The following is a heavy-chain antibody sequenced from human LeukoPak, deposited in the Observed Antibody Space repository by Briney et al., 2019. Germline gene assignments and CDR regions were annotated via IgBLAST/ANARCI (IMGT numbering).Heavy chain of an antibody. CDR2: MSSSSRYI. V-gene: IGHV3-21*01. J-gene: IGHJ4*02. CDR3: ARARPTVTHGDS. Sequence: GGSLKLSCAASGFTFSSYSMNWVRQAPGKGLEGVSSMSSSSRYIYYADSVKGRFTSSRDNAKNSLYLQMNSMRAEDTAVYYCARARPTVTHGDSWGQGTLVTVSS. CDR1: GFTFSSYS. D-gene: IGHD4-17*01.